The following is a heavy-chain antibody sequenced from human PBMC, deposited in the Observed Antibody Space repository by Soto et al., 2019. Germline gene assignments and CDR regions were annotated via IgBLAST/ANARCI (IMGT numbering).Heavy chain of an antibody. Sequence: ASVKVSCKASGGTFSSSAISWVRQAPGQGLEWMGGIIPIFGTANYAQKFKGRVTITADKSTSTAYMELSSLRSEDTAVYYCARELISSGGDAFDIWGQGTMVTVSS. V-gene: IGHV1-69*06. CDR3: ARELISSGGDAFDI. CDR2: IIPIFGTA. J-gene: IGHJ3*02. CDR1: GGTFSSSA. D-gene: IGHD3-22*01.